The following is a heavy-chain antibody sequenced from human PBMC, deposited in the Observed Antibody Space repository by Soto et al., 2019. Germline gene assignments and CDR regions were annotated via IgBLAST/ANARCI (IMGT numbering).Heavy chain of an antibody. J-gene: IGHJ5*02. Sequence: SETLSLTCTFSGGSIRSYRWTWSRQPPGEGLEWSGCICYSGTTNYNPSLKSRVAISIDTQKNQFSVKLSSVTAADTAVYYCCRIAARPGWFGPWGPGTLVTGSS. CDR3: CRIAARPGWFGP. CDR1: GGSIRSYR. CDR2: ICYSGTT. V-gene: IGHV4-59*03. D-gene: IGHD6-6*01.